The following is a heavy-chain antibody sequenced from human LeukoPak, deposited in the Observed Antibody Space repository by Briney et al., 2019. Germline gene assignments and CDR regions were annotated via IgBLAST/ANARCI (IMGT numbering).Heavy chain of an antibody. CDR3: AKEVGFDRSPPAYDY. V-gene: IGHV3-23*01. Sequence: PGGSLRLSCAASGFTFSSYGMSWVRQAPGKGLEWVSAISGSGGSTYYADSVKGRFTISRDNSKNTLYLQMNSLRAEDTAVYYCAKEVGFDRSPPAYDYWGQGTLVTVSS. J-gene: IGHJ4*02. D-gene: IGHD3-9*01. CDR1: GFTFSSYG. CDR2: ISGSGGST.